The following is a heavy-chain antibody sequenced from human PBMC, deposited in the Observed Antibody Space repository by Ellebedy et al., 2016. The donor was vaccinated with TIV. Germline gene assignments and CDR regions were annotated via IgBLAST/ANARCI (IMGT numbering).Heavy chain of an antibody. V-gene: IGHV3-53*01. CDR3: ARDGGAVGITAVPAFDI. D-gene: IGHD4-17*01. CDR1: GLVVSTNH. Sequence: PGGSLRPSCAASGLVVSTNHIFRVRQAPGTGLEWVSGIYSGGETFYADPVKGLFTISRDSSKNTLFLQMNSLRVEDTAVYYCARDGGAVGITAVPAFDIWGQGTMVSVSS. J-gene: IGHJ3*02. CDR2: IYSGGET.